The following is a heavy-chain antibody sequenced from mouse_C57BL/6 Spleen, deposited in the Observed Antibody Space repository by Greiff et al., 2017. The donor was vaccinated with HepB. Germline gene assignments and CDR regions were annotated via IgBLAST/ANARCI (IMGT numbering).Heavy chain of an antibody. V-gene: IGHV5-16*01. Sequence: EVQVVESAGGLVQPGSSMKLSCTASGFTFSDYYMAWVRQVPEKGLEWVANINYDGSSTYYLDSLKSRFIISRDNAKNILYLQMSSLKSEDTATYYCARDPTFAYWGQGTLVTVSA. D-gene: IGHD2-10*01. J-gene: IGHJ3*01. CDR2: INYDGSST. CDR3: ARDPTFAY. CDR1: GFTFSDYY.